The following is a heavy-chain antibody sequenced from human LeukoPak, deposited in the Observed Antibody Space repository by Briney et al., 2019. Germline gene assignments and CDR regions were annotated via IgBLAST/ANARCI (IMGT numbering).Heavy chain of an antibody. J-gene: IGHJ4*02. CDR3: ARQEYSSSSFDY. D-gene: IGHD6-13*01. CDR1: VGSITSNSYY. V-gene: IGHV4-39*01. CDR2: IYYGGST. Sequence: SETLSLTCTVSVGSITSNSYYWAWTRQPPEKGLEWIGSIYYGGSTHYTPSLKSRVTISVDTSRNQFSLKVSSVTAADTAVYYCARQEYSSSSFDYWGQGTLVTVSS.